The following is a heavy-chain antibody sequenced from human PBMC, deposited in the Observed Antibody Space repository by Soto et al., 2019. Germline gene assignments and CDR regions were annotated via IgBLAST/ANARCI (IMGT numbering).Heavy chain of an antibody. D-gene: IGHD4-4*01. V-gene: IGHV4-59*08. J-gene: IGHJ4*02. CDR1: GGSISSYY. CDR3: ARHYSPIDY. CDR2: IYYSGST. Sequence: SETLSLTCTVSGGSISSYYWSWIRQPPGKGLEWIGYIYYSGSTNYNPSLKSRVTISVDTSKNQFSLKLSSVTAADTAVYYCARHYSPIDYWGQGTLVTVSS.